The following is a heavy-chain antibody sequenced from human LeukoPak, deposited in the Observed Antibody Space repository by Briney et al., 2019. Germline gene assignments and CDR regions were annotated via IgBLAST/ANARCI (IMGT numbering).Heavy chain of an antibody. V-gene: IGHV1-69*05. CDR3: ARGGGDGYNYL. CDR2: IIPIFGTA. Sequence: GASVKVSCKASGYTFTSYGISWVRQAPGQGLEWMGGIIPIFGTANYAQKFQGRVTITTDESTSTAYMELSSLRSEDTAVYYCARGGGDGYNYLWGQGTLVTVSS. D-gene: IGHD5-24*01. J-gene: IGHJ4*02. CDR1: GYTFTSYG.